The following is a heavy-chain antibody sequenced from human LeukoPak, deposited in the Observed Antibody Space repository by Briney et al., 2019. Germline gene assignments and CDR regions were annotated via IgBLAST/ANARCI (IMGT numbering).Heavy chain of an antibody. D-gene: IGHD2-15*01. CDR2: IYHSGSP. CDR3: ARSGGTSFSSPFDY. V-gene: IGHV4-30-2*01. Sequence: SETLSLTCAVSGGSISSGGYSWSWIRQPPGKGLEWIGYIYHSGSPYYNPSLKSRVTISVDRSKNQFSLKLSSVTAADTAVYYCARSGGTSFSSPFDYWGQGTLVTVSS. CDR1: GGSISSGGYS. J-gene: IGHJ4*02.